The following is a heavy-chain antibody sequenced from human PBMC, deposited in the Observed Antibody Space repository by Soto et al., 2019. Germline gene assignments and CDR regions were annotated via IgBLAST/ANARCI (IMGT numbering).Heavy chain of an antibody. Sequence: EVQLVESVGGLVKPGGSLRLSCAASGFTFTRYSMNWVRQPPGKGAEWVPSISSTTNDIYYGDSLKGRFTISRDNAKNSLYLEMNSLRAEDTAVYYCARESEDLTSNFDYWGQGTLVTVSS. CDR2: ISSTTNDI. J-gene: IGHJ4*02. CDR3: ARESEDLTSNFDY. V-gene: IGHV3-21*06. CDR1: GFTFTRYS.